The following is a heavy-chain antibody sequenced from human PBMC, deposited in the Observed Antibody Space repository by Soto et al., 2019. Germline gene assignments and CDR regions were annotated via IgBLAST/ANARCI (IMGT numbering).Heavy chain of an antibody. CDR1: GGSISSGGYS. CDR2: IYHSGST. V-gene: IGHV4-30-2*01. CDR3: ARDLKTTVPMVGYYYYGMDV. J-gene: IGHJ6*02. D-gene: IGHD4-17*01. Sequence: SETLSLTCTVSGGSISSGGYSWSWIRQPPGKGLEWIGYIYHSGSTYYNPSLKSRVTISVDKSKNQFSLKLSSVTAADTAVYYCARDLKTTVPMVGYYYYGMDVWGQGTTVTVSS.